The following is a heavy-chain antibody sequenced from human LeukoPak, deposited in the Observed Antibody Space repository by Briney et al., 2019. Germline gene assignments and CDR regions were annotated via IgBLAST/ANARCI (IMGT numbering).Heavy chain of an antibody. V-gene: IGHV4-4*07. CDR1: GGSISSYY. CDR2: IYNSGDT. Sequence: KPSETLSLTCTVSGGSISSYYWSWIRQSAGKGLEWIGRIYNSGDTSYNPPLKSRASMSLDTSKNQFSLKLSSVTAADTAVYYCARDGSGSYGMDVWGQGTTVTVSS. CDR3: ARDGSGSYGMDV. D-gene: IGHD3-10*01. J-gene: IGHJ6*02.